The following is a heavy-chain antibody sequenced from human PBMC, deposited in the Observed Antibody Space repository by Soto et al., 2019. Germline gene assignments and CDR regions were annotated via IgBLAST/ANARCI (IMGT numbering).Heavy chain of an antibody. D-gene: IGHD6-19*01. J-gene: IGHJ4*02. CDR1: GYTFTAYG. Sequence: QVQLVQSGAEMKKPGASVRVSCKASGYTFTAYGITWVRQAPGQGLEYMGWISTHNGKTNYAQKVQGRVTLTTDKSTSTAYMDLRALTSDDTAVYYCARGVAVAAVHYFDYWGQGTLVTVSS. CDR2: ISTHNGKT. V-gene: IGHV1-18*04. CDR3: ARGVAVAAVHYFDY.